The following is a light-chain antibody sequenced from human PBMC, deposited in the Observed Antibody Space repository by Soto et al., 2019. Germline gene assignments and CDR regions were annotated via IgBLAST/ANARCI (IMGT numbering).Light chain of an antibody. J-gene: IGKJ4*01. CDR2: GAS. V-gene: IGKV3-20*01. CDR1: QSVDGNY. Sequence: NVLTQSPGTLSLSPGERATLSCRASQSVDGNYLAWYQPKFGQTPRLLVYGASSRATGIPDRLSGSGSGTHFTLSISRLEPEDFAVYYCHQYGPSPLPGSWPRPCGGGTKVESK. CDR3: HQYGPSPLPGSWPRP.